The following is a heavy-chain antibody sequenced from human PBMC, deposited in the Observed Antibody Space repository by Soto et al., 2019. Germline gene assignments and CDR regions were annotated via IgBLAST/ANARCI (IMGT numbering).Heavy chain of an antibody. Sequence: QVQLQESGPGLVKPSQTLSLTCTVSGGSISSGGYYWSWIRQHPGKGLEWIGYIYYSGSTYYNPSLKSRVTISVDTSKNQFSLKLSSVTAADTAVYYCARDEIVVVPAARSIYYYGMDFWGQGTTVTVSS. CDR2: IYYSGST. D-gene: IGHD2-2*01. V-gene: IGHV4-31*03. J-gene: IGHJ6*02. CDR3: ARDEIVVVPAARSIYYYGMDF. CDR1: GGSISSGGYY.